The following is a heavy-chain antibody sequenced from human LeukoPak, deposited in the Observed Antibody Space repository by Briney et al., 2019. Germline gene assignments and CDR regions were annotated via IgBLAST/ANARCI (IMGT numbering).Heavy chain of an antibody. Sequence: GGSLRLSCAASGFTFSSCEMSWVRQAPGKGLEWVSAISGSGGSTYYADSVKGRFTISRDNSKNTLYLQMNSLRAEDTAVYYCATQWLVLSYWGQGTLVTVSS. J-gene: IGHJ4*02. CDR2: ISGSGGST. CDR3: ATQWLVLSY. CDR1: GFTFSSCE. D-gene: IGHD6-19*01. V-gene: IGHV3-23*01.